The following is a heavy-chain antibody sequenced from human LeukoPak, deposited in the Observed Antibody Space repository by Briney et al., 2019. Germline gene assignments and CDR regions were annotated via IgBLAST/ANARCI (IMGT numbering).Heavy chain of an antibody. D-gene: IGHD4-17*01. J-gene: IGHJ4*02. CDR1: GFSLSTGGVG. V-gene: IGHV2-5*01. CDR3: AHVPYGDYVEYFDY. Sequence: SGPTLVKPTQTLTLTCTFSGFSLSTGGVGVGWIRQPPGKALEWLALIYWNDDKRYSPSLKSRLTITKDTSKNQVVLTMTNMDPVDTATYYCAHVPYGDYVEYFDYWGQGTLVTVSS. CDR2: IYWNDDK.